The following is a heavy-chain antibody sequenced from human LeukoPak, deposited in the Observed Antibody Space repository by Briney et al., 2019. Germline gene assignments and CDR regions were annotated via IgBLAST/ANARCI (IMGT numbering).Heavy chain of an antibody. CDR1: GFAFSSYE. D-gene: IGHD6-13*01. Sequence: GGSLRLSCAASGFAFSSYEMNWVRQAPGKGLEWVSYISSSGSTIYYADSVKGRFTISRDNAKNSLYLQMNGLRAEDTAVYYCARVMQGAAAGSPYFDYWGQGTLVTVSS. CDR2: ISSSGSTI. V-gene: IGHV3-48*03. J-gene: IGHJ4*02. CDR3: ARVMQGAAAGSPYFDY.